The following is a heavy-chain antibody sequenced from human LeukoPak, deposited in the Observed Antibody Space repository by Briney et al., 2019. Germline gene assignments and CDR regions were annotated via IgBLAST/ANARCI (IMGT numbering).Heavy chain of an antibody. Sequence: PGGSLRLSCAASGFTFSGYAMSWVRQAPGKGLEWVSAISGSGGSTYYADSVKGRFTISRDNSKNTLYLQMNSLRAEDTAVYYCAKDGRYSSGSPFHYWGQGTLVTVSS. CDR1: GFTFSGYA. CDR3: AKDGRYSSGSPFHY. CDR2: ISGSGGST. J-gene: IGHJ4*02. V-gene: IGHV3-23*01. D-gene: IGHD6-19*01.